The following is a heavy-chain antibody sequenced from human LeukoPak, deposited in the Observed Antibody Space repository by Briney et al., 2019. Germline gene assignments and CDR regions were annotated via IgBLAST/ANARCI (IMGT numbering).Heavy chain of an antibody. D-gene: IGHD3-10*01. V-gene: IGHV4-39*01. Sequence: PSETLSLTCTVSGDSIIISTYYCAWIRQPPGKGLEWIGSIYHSGSTYYNGSLKIQVSISVDTSKTQFSLKLGPVSAAYTAVYFCARHPPPGEYSWFDPWGQGTLVTVSS. CDR3: ARHPPPGEYSWFDP. J-gene: IGHJ5*02. CDR1: GDSIIISTYY. CDR2: IYHSGST.